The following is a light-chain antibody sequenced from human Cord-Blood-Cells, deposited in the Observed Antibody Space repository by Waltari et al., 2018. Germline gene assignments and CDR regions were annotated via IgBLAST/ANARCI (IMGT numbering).Light chain of an antibody. CDR2: DAS. Sequence: EIVLTQSPATLSFSPGERATLSCRASQSVSSYLAWYQQKPGQAPRLLIYDASNRATGLPARFSGSGSGTDFTLTIRSLQPEDFAVYCCQQRSNWPPLTFGGGTKVEIK. J-gene: IGKJ4*01. V-gene: IGKV3-11*01. CDR1: QSVSSY. CDR3: QQRSNWPPLT.